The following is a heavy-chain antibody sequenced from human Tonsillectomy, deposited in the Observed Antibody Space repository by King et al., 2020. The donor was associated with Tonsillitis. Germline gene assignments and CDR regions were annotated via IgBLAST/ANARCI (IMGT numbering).Heavy chain of an antibody. D-gene: IGHD2-2*01. V-gene: IGHV1-18*01. Sequence: QLVQSGAEVKKPGASVKVSCKASGYTFSDYGISWVRQAPGQGLEWVGWISAYNGDTNYAQKFQGRVTMTTATSTSTAYMELRSLRSDDTAVYYCAKTGGYPLHLFDPWGQGTLVTVSS. CDR2: ISAYNGDT. J-gene: IGHJ5*02. CDR3: AKTGGYPLHLFDP. CDR1: GYTFSDYG.